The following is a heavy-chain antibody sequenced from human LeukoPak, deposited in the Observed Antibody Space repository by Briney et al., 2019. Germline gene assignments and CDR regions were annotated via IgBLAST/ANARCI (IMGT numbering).Heavy chain of an antibody. Sequence: GGSLRLSCAASGFTLSSYAMHRVRQAPGKGLEWVAVISYDGSNKYYADSVKGRFTISRDNSKNTLYLQMNSLRAEDTAVYYCARGAFPGGSSSFDYWGQGTLVTVSS. V-gene: IGHV3-30*01. J-gene: IGHJ4*02. CDR2: ISYDGSNK. D-gene: IGHD6-6*01. CDR1: GFTLSSYA. CDR3: ARGAFPGGSSSFDY.